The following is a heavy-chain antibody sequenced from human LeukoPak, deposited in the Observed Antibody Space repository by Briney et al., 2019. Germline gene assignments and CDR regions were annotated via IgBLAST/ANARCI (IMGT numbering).Heavy chain of an antibody. CDR3: ARRTYVDY. CDR2: ISGSGST. Sequence: GGSLRLSCAASGFTFSSYAMSWVRQAPGKGLEWVSAISGSGSTYYADSVKGRFTISRDNAKNSLYLQMNSLRAEDTALYYCARRTYVDYWGQGTLVTVSS. V-gene: IGHV3-23*01. CDR1: GFTFSSYA. J-gene: IGHJ4*02. D-gene: IGHD3-16*01.